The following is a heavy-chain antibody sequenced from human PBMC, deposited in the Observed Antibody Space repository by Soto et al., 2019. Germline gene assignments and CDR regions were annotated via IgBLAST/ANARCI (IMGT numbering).Heavy chain of an antibody. Sequence: SETLSLTCTVSGGSISSGGYYWSWIRQHPGKGLEWIGYIYYSGSTYYNPSLKSRVTISVDTSKSQFSLKLSSVTAADTAVYYCARVFTDSSGPTLGMGVWGQGITVTV. J-gene: IGHJ6*02. V-gene: IGHV4-31*03. CDR3: ARVFTDSSGPTLGMGV. CDR1: GGSISSGGYY. D-gene: IGHD6-19*01. CDR2: IYYSGST.